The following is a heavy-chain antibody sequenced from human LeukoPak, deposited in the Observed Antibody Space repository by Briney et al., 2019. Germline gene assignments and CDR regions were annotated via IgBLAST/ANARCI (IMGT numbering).Heavy chain of an antibody. CDR3: ASSHDSSGND. D-gene: IGHD3-22*01. J-gene: IGHJ4*02. V-gene: IGHV3-7*01. CDR2: IKDDGTHK. CDR1: GFSFSSYW. Sequence: GGSLRLSCVASGFSFSSYWMAWVRQAPGKGLEWVANIKDDGTHKFYADSVKGRFTISRDNAKNSLFLEMNSLRADDTAVYFCASSHDSSGNDWGQGTLVAVSS.